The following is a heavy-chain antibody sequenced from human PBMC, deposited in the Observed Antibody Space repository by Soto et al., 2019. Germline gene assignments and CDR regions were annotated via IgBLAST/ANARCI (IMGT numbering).Heavy chain of an antibody. CDR2: IIPILGIA. CDR3: AREGCSGGSCLSFDAFDI. V-gene: IGHV1-69*04. J-gene: IGHJ3*02. CDR1: GGTFSSYT. Sequence: ASVKVSCKASGGTFSSYTISWVRQAPGQGLEWMGRIIPILGIANYAQKFQGRVTITADKSTSTAYMELSSLRSEDTAVYYCAREGCSGGSCLSFDAFDIWGQGTMVTVSS. D-gene: IGHD2-15*01.